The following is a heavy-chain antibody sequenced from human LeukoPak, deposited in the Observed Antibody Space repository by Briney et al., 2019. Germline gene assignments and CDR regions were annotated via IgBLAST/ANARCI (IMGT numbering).Heavy chain of an antibody. CDR2: IRSKAYGGTT. J-gene: IGHJ5*02. CDR3: TRDLPYYYDSSGYPLPPPRGVWFDP. V-gene: IGHV3-49*03. Sequence: GGSLRLSCTASGFTFGDYAMSWFRQAPGKGLEWVGFIRSKAYGGTTEYAASVKGRFTISRDDSKSIAYLQMNSLKTEDTAVYYCTRDLPYYYDSSGYPLPPPRGVWFDPWGQGTLVTVSS. D-gene: IGHD3-22*01. CDR1: GFTFGDYA.